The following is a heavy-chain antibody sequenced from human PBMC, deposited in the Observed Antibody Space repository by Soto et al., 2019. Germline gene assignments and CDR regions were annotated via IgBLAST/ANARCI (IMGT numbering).Heavy chain of an antibody. Sequence: EVQLLESGGGLVQPGGSLKLSCAASGFTFSAYTMSWVRQAPGKVLECVSVILVDHNTYYANSVRGRFTISRDNSKNTLYLEMNSLRAEDTAVYYCARRTSGYFGYWGQGTLVTVSS. CDR1: GFTFSAYT. CDR3: ARRTSGYFGY. V-gene: IGHV3-23*03. CDR2: ILVDHNT. J-gene: IGHJ4*02. D-gene: IGHD6-19*01.